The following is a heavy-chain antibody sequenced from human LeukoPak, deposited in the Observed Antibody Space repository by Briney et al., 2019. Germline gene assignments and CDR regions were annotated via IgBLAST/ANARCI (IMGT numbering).Heavy chain of an antibody. CDR1: GYSFTNYW. Sequence: GESLKISCKGSGYSFTNYWIGWVRQMPGKGLEWMGIIYPGDSDTRYSPSFQGQVTISADKPINTAYLQWSSLKASDTAMYYCARYSQHLGMDYWGQGTLVIVSS. V-gene: IGHV5-51*01. D-gene: IGHD2-15*01. CDR2: IYPGDSDT. CDR3: ARYSQHLGMDY. J-gene: IGHJ4*02.